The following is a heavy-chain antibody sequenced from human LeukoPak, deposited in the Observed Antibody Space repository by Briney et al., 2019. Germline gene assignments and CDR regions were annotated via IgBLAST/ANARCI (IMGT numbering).Heavy chain of an antibody. D-gene: IGHD1-7*01. V-gene: IGHV3-23*01. Sequence: GGSLRLSCAASGFTFSSYAMSWVSQAPGKGLEWVSVIGGSGGSTYYADSVKGRFTISRDNSKNTLYLQMSSLRAEDTAVYYCAKKKRELRGFDYWGQGTLVTVSS. J-gene: IGHJ4*02. CDR2: IGGSGGST. CDR3: AKKKRELRGFDY. CDR1: GFTFSSYA.